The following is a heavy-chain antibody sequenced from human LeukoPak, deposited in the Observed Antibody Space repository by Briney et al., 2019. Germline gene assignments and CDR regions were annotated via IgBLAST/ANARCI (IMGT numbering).Heavy chain of an antibody. Sequence: GATVKLSCKASGYTFTSYGISCVRQAPGQGLEWMGWIIAYNGNTNYAQKLQGRVTTTTDTSTSTAYMELRSLRSDDTDVYYCARDSIERGNDYWGQGTLVTVSS. CDR3: ARDSIERGNDY. CDR2: IIAYNGNT. V-gene: IGHV1-18*01. D-gene: IGHD2/OR15-2a*01. J-gene: IGHJ4*02. CDR1: GYTFTSYG.